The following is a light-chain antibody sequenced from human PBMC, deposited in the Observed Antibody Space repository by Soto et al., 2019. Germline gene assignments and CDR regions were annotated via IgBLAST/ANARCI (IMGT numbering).Light chain of an antibody. J-gene: IGKJ1*01. V-gene: IGKV3D-15*01. CDR3: QDYGSSAWT. CDR2: DIS. CDR1: QIGGTK. Sequence: GMPRFEAHMSQSQGARATLSCGASQIGGTKVIWYQQKAGQAPRLLIYDISTHAAAIPARCSRSASGADSTRTGSILDPEYSAVYYHQDYGSSAWTFGQGTKVDIK.